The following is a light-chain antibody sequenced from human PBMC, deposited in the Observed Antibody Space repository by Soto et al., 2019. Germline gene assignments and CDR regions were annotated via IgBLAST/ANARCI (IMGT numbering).Light chain of an antibody. V-gene: IGKV1-5*03. CDR1: QTISSW. Sequence: DIQMTQYPSTLSGSVGDRVTITCRASQTISSWLARYQQKPGKAPKLLIYKASTLKSGVTSRFSGSGSGTEFTLTISSLQPDDFATYYCQHYNSYSEAFAQGTKVDIK. CDR3: QHYNSYSEA. J-gene: IGKJ1*01. CDR2: KAS.